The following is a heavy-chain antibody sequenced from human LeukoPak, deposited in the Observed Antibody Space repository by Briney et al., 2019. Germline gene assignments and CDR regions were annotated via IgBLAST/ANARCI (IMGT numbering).Heavy chain of an antibody. CDR2: ISSSSSYI. J-gene: IGHJ6*03. Sequence: GGSLRLSXAASGFTFSSYSMNWVRQAPGKGLEWVSSISSSSSYIYYADSVKGRFTISRDNAKNSLYLQMNSLRAEDTAVYYCARARGYDFWSGYYKDYYYYMDVWGKGTTVTVSS. CDR1: GFTFSSYS. CDR3: ARARGYDFWSGYYKDYYYYMDV. D-gene: IGHD3-3*01. V-gene: IGHV3-21*01.